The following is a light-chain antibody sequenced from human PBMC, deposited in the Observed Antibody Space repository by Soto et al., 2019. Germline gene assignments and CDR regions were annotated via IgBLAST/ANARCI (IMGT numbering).Light chain of an antibody. J-gene: IGLJ2*01. CDR1: SSNIGSFS. V-gene: IGLV1-44*01. Sequence: QSALTQPPSASGTPGQRVTISCSVSSSNIGSFSVSWYQQLPGTAPKLLIYTNSQRPSGVPDRISGSKSGTSASLAISGLQSEDEGDYYCAAWDDSLIGVQFGGGTKLTVL. CDR2: TNS. CDR3: AAWDDSLIGVQ.